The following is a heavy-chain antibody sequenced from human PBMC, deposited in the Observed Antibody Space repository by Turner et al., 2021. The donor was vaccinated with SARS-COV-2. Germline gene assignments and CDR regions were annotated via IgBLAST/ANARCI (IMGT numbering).Heavy chain of an antibody. V-gene: IGHV3-64D*06. CDR1: GFALVRYP. CDR3: LRDLYSSSWWGPFDA. D-gene: IGHD6-13*01. Sequence: EVQLVESGGGLVQPGGSLRLSCSASGFALVRYPMHWVRQAPGKGLEYVTSIRSNGDFTNYADLVKGRFIISRDNSKSTLYLQLSSLRADDTAVYYCLRDLYSSSWWGPFDAWGQGTQVAVSS. CDR2: IRSNGDFT. J-gene: IGHJ5*02.